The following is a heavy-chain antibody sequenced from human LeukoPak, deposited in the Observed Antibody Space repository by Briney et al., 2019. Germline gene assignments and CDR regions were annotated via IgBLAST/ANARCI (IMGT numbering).Heavy chain of an antibody. CDR1: GGSFRGYY. Sequence: PSETLSLTCAVYGGSFRGYYWSWIRQSPGKGLEWIGEIDQSGSSDYNPSLKSRVTISVDTSKNQFSLKLTSVTAADTAVYYCARGSFRGATDYWGQGTLVTVSS. V-gene: IGHV4-34*01. J-gene: IGHJ4*02. CDR2: IDQSGSS. CDR3: ARGSFRGATDY. D-gene: IGHD4/OR15-4a*01.